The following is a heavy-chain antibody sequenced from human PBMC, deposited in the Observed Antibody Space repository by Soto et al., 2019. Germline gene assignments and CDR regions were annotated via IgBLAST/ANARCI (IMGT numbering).Heavy chain of an antibody. D-gene: IGHD3-10*01. CDR3: ARSGWFGELLISGGVPPDF. J-gene: IGHJ4*02. CDR1: GGSISSYY. CDR2: IYYSGST. V-gene: IGHV4-59*01. Sequence: SETLSLTCTVSGGSISSYYWSWIRQPPGKGLEWIGYIYYSGSTNYNPSLKSRVTISVDTSKNQFSLKLSSVTAADTAVYYCARSGWFGELLISGGVPPDFCGQGTLVTVSS.